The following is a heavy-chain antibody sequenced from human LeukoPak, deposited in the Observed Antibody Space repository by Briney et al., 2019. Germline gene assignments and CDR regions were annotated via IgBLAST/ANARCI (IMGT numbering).Heavy chain of an antibody. CDR3: IHGCHSYDSSDFDS. CDR2: IRSIPAGGTT. CDR1: GFTFTNTW. V-gene: IGHV3-15*01. J-gene: IGHJ4*02. D-gene: IGHD3-22*01. Sequence: PGGSLRLSCAASGFTFTNTWMNWVRQAPGKGMEWVGRIRSIPAGGTTEYAAPVKGRFTISRDDSKNTLYVQMNSLKSEDTAVYYCIHGCHSYDSSDFDSWGQGTLVTVSS.